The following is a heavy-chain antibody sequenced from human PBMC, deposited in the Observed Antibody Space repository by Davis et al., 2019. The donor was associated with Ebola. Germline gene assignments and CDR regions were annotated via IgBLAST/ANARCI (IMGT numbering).Heavy chain of an antibody. CDR1: GFTVSSNY. Sequence: GESLKISCAASGFTVSSNYMTWVRQPPGKGLEWVSVLYSGGDTYYADSVKGRFTISRDNSKNTLYLQMNSLRAEDTAVYYCAKVGRSSSPGYFDYWGQGTLVTVSS. V-gene: IGHV3-53*01. CDR2: LYSGGDT. CDR3: AKVGRSSSPGYFDY. J-gene: IGHJ4*02. D-gene: IGHD6-6*01.